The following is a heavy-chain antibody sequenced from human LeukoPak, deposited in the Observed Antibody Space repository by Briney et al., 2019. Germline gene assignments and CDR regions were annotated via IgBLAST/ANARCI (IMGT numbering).Heavy chain of an antibody. CDR1: GFTVSNNY. Sequence: PGGSLRLSCAASGFTVSNNYMSWVRQAPGKGLEWVSVISGSGGSTYHADSVKGRFTISRDNSKNTLYLQMNSLRAEDTATYYCAESGGGTYSWGQGTLVTVSS. J-gene: IGHJ5*01. CDR3: AESGGGTYS. CDR2: ISGSGGST. D-gene: IGHD3-16*01. V-gene: IGHV3-23*01.